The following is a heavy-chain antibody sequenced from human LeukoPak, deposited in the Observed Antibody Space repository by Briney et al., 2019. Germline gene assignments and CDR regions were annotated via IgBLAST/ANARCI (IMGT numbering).Heavy chain of an antibody. CDR1: GFTFSSYS. CDR2: ISSSSSYI. J-gene: IGHJ4*02. CDR3: ARGNDYYDTSGYYY. D-gene: IGHD3-22*01. Sequence: PGGSLRLTCAASGFTFSSYSMNWVRQAPGKGLEWVSSISSSSSYIYYADSVKGRFTISRDNAKNTLYLQMNSLRAEDTAVYYCARGNDYYDTSGYYYWGQGTLVTVSS. V-gene: IGHV3-21*01.